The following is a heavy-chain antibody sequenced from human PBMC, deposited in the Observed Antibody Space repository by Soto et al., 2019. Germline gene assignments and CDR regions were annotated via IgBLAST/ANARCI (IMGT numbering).Heavy chain of an antibody. D-gene: IGHD3-10*01. CDR3: ARERFTMVRGGSFDI. V-gene: IGHV3-66*01. J-gene: IGHJ3*02. Sequence: GSLRLSCAASGFTVSSSYMSWIRQAPGKGLEWVSVIYSDGSTYYADSVKGRFSISRDNSKNTVTLQMNNLRAEDTAVYYCARERFTMVRGGSFDIWGQGTMVTVSS. CDR1: GFTVSSSY. CDR2: IYSDGST.